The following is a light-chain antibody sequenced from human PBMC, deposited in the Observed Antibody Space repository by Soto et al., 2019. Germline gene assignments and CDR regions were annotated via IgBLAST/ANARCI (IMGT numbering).Light chain of an antibody. V-gene: IGKV1-39*01. CDR3: QQSDVSPRT. J-gene: IGKJ1*01. CDR2: DAT. CDR1: QSISSY. Sequence: DIQMTQSPSSLSASVGDRVTITCRASQSISSYLNWYQQRPEKAPNLLIYDATRLHSGVPPRFSGSGYGTDFTLTITSLQLEDFATYYCQQSDVSPRTFGQGTKVDI.